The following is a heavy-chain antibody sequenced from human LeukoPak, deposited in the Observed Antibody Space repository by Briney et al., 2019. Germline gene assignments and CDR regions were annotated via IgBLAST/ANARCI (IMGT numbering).Heavy chain of an antibody. V-gene: IGHV4-59*08. CDR2: IYYSGST. Sequence: SETLSLTCTVSGGSISSYCWSWIRQPPGKGLEWIGYIYYSGSTNYNPSPKSRVTISVDTSKNQFSLKLSSVTAADTAVYYCARGLYYYGSGSYRPLLNWGQGTLVTVSS. CDR3: ARGLYYYGSGSYRPLLN. J-gene: IGHJ4*02. CDR1: GGSISSYC. D-gene: IGHD3-10*01.